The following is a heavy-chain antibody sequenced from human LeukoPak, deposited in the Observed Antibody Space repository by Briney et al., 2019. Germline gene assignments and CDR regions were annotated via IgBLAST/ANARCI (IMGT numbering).Heavy chain of an antibody. CDR3: ARARYYDILTGPPMGFDP. J-gene: IGHJ5*02. CDR2: IYYSGST. V-gene: IGHV4-59*01. Sequence: SETLSLTCTVSGGAISSYYWSWIRQPPGKGLEWIGYIYYSGSTNYNPSLKSRVTISVDTSKNQFSLKLSSVTAADTAVYYCARARYYDILTGPPMGFDPWGQGTLVTVSS. CDR1: GGAISSYY. D-gene: IGHD3-9*01.